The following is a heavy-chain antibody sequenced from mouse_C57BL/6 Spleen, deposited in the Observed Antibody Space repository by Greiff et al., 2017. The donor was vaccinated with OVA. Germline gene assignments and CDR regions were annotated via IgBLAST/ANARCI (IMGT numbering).Heavy chain of an antibody. CDR1: GFSLTSYG. CDR3: ARTDGYYVDY. V-gene: IGHV2-2*01. J-gene: IGHJ2*01. Sequence: VHLVESGPGLVQPSQSLSITCTVSGFSLTSYGVHWVRQSPGKGLEWLGVIWRGGSTDYNAAFISRLSISKDNSKSQVFFKMNSLQADDTAIYYCARTDGYYVDYWGQGTTLTVSS. CDR2: IWRGGST. D-gene: IGHD2-3*01.